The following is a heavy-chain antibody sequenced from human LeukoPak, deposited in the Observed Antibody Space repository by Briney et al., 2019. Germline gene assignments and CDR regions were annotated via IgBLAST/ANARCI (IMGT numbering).Heavy chain of an antibody. V-gene: IGHV1-2*06. CDR3: ARGYCSGGTCYLVENWLDP. Sequence: GASVKVSCKASGYTFTGYYMHWVRQAPGQGLEWMGQINPNSGGTDYAQNFQGRVTMTRDTSISTAYMELSRLRCDDTAVYYCARGYCSGGTCYLVENWLDPWGQGTLVTVSS. CDR1: GYTFTGYY. CDR2: INPNSGGT. D-gene: IGHD2-15*01. J-gene: IGHJ5*02.